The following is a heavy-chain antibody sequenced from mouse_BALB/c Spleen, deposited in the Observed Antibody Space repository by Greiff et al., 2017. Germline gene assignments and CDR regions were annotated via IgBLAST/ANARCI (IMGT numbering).Heavy chain of an antibody. D-gene: IGHD2-4*01. J-gene: IGHJ3*01. CDR2: IWAGGST. V-gene: IGHV2-9*02. CDR3: ARDPSTMITGFAY. Sequence: QVQLQQSGPGLVAPSQSLSITCTVSGFSLTSYGVHWVRQPPGKGLEWLGVIWAGGSTNYNSALMSRLSISKDNSKSQVFLKMNSLQTDDTAMYYCARDPSTMITGFAYWGQGTLVTVSA. CDR1: GFSLTSYG.